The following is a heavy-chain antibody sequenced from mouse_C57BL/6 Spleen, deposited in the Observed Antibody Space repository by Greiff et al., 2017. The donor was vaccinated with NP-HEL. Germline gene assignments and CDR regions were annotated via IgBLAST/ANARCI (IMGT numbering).Heavy chain of an antibody. CDR2: IDPSDSYT. V-gene: IGHV1-59*01. CDR3: GPYYGSRGWD. D-gene: IGHD1-1*01. J-gene: IGHJ2*01. CDR1: GYTFTSYW. Sequence: QVQLQQPGAELVRPGTSVKLSCKASGYTFTSYWMHWVKQRPGQGLEWIGVIDPSDSYTNYNQKFKGKATLTVDTSSSTAYMQLSSLTSEDSAVYYCGPYYGSRGWDWGQGTTLTVSS.